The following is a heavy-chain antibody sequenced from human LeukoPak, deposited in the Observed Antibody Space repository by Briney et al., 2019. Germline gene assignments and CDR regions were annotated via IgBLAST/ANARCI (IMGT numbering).Heavy chain of an antibody. Sequence: GGSLRLSCAASGFTFSSYSMSWVRQAPGKGLEWVSSISGSSSYIYYADSVKGRFTISRDNAKNSLYLQMNSLRAEDTAVYYCARETTVTSYFDYWGQGTLVTVSS. CDR3: ARETTVTSYFDY. J-gene: IGHJ4*02. CDR1: GFTFSSYS. V-gene: IGHV3-21*01. CDR2: ISGSSSYI. D-gene: IGHD4-17*01.